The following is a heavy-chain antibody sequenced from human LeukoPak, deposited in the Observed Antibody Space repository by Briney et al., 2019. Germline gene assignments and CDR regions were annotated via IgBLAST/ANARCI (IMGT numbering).Heavy chain of an antibody. J-gene: IGHJ4*02. CDR1: GFTFSDYY. Sequence: GGSLRLSCAASGFTFSDYYMSWIRQAPGKGLEWVSYISSSGSTIYYADSVKGRFTISRDNAKNSLYLQMNSRRAETQAVYYSXXDQFYSSFDYWGQGTLVTVSS. D-gene: IGHD6-13*01. V-gene: IGHV3-11*01. CDR2: ISSSGSTI. CDR3: XXDQFYSSFDY.